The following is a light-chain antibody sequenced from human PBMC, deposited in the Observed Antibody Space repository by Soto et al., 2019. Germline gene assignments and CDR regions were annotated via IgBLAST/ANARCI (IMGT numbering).Light chain of an antibody. V-gene: IGLV2-11*01. CDR2: DVN. J-gene: IGLJ2*01. CDR1: SSDVGGYHY. Sequence: QSALTQPRSVSGSPGQSVTLSCTGNSSDVGGYHYVSWYQHHPGKAPKIIIYDVNKRPSGVPDRFSGSKSGNTASLTISGLQTDDEADYYCCSYAVSYTLVFGGGTKVNVL. CDR3: CSYAVSYTLV.